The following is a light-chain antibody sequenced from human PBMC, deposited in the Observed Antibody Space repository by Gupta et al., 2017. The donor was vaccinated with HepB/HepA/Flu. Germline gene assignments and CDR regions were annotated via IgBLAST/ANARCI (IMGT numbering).Light chain of an antibody. CDR1: QSVSNNY. CDR2: GAS. CDR3: QQYSSSPLT. Sequence: EIVLTQSPGTLSLSPGERATLSCRASQSVSNNYLAWYQQKPGQAPRLLIYGASSRDTGIPDRFSGSGSGTDFTLTISRLEPEEFAVYYCQQYSSSPLTFGGGTKVEIK. V-gene: IGKV3-20*01. J-gene: IGKJ4*01.